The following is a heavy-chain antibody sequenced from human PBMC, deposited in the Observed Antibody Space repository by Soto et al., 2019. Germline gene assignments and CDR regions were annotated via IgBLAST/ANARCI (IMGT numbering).Heavy chain of an antibody. CDR2: ISYDGSNK. D-gene: IGHD3-3*01. CDR1: GFTFSSYA. CDR3: ARDAIFGVVTSWWFDP. V-gene: IGHV3-30-3*01. Sequence: GGSLRLSCAASGFTFSSYAMHWVRQAPGKGLERVAVISYDGSNKYYADSVKGRFTISRDNSKNTLYLQMNSLRAEDTAVYYCARDAIFGVVTSWWFDPWGQGTLVTVSS. J-gene: IGHJ5*02.